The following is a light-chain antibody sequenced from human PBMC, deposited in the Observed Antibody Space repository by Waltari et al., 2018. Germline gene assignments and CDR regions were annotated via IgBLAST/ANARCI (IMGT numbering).Light chain of an antibody. CDR2: EVA. J-gene: IGLJ3*02. CDR3: SAYRGSFTLV. CDR1: SSDIGAYDN. Sequence: QSALTQPASVSGSPGQSITISCTGTSSDIGAYDNVFWYQQHPGKAPKLMIYEVAKRPSGVSNRSSGSKSAYTASLTISGLQAEDEADDHCSAYRGSFTLVFGGGTKVTVL. V-gene: IGLV2-14*03.